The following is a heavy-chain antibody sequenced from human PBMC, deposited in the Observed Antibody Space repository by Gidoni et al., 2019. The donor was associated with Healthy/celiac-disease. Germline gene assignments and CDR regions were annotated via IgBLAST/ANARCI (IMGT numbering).Heavy chain of an antibody. Sequence: QVQLQQWGAGLLKPSETLSLTCAVYGGSFRGYYWSWVRQPQGKGLEWIGEINHSGSTNYNPSLKSRVTISVDTSKTQFSLKLSSVTAADTAVYYCARGLLHIVVVTARWAFDIWGQGTMVTVSS. CDR1: GGSFRGYY. V-gene: IGHV4-34*01. CDR3: ARGLLHIVVVTARWAFDI. J-gene: IGHJ3*02. D-gene: IGHD2-21*02. CDR2: INHSGST.